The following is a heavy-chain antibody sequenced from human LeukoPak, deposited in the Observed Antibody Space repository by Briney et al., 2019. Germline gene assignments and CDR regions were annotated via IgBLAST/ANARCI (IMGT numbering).Heavy chain of an antibody. D-gene: IGHD2-15*01. CDR3: ARDCSGGSCYGAFDI. V-gene: IGHV4-30-4*01. Sequence: PSETLSLTCTVSGGSLRSSYYYWSWIRQPPGKGLEWIGYIYDSGSTYYNPSLKSRITISVDTSENRFSLKLSSVTATDTAVYYCARDCSGGSCYGAFDIWGQGTMVTVSS. CDR1: GGSLRSSYYY. J-gene: IGHJ3*02. CDR2: IYDSGST.